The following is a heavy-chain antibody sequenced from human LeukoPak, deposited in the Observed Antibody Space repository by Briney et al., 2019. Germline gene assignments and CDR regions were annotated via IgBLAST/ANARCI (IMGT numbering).Heavy chain of an antibody. D-gene: IGHD5-18*01. CDR3: ARGSYGQTDC. CDR2: ISYDGSNK. V-gene: IGHV3-30*04. Sequence: GGSLRLSCAASGFTFSSYAMHWVRQAPGKGLEWVAVISYDGSNKHYADSVKGRFTISRDNSKNTLYLQMNSLRAEDTAVYYCARGSYGQTDCWGQGTLVTVSS. J-gene: IGHJ4*02. CDR1: GFTFSSYA.